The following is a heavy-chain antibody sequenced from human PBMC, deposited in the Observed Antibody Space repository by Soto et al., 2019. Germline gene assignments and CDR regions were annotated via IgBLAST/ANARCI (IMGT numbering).Heavy chain of an antibody. CDR2: IRGTDNTI. D-gene: IGHD6-13*01. V-gene: IGHV3-11*01. J-gene: IGHJ4*02. CDR3: ARISVHSSWTGFDS. Sequence: GGSLRLSCAASGFTFSDYYMTWIRQAPGKGLECISYIRGTDNTIYYADSVRGRFTISRDNAKNSLYLQMNNLRAEDTAMYYCARISVHSSWTGFDSWGQGTLVTVSS. CDR1: GFTFSDYY.